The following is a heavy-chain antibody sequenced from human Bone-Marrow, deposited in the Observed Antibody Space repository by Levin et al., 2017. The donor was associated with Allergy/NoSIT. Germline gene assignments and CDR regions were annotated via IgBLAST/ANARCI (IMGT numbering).Heavy chain of an antibody. Sequence: ASVKVSCKASGYTFNSYRIIWMRQAPGQGFEWMGWISADNGNTDYAQNLQGRVTMTTDTSTNTAYMELRGLTSDDTAVYYCVRDYCTRFACNEGYWGQGTLVTVS. V-gene: IGHV1-18*01. CDR3: VRDYCTRFACNEGY. CDR1: GYTFNSYR. CDR2: ISADNGNT. J-gene: IGHJ4*02. D-gene: IGHD2-8*01.